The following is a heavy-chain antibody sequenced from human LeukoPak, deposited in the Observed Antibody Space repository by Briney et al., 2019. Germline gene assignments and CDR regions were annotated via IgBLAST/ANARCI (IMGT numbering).Heavy chain of an antibody. CDR3: AKQYSSSWYGYFDY. D-gene: IGHD6-13*01. CDR2: IRYDGSNK. CDR1: GFTFSRYG. J-gene: IGHJ4*02. V-gene: IGHV3-30*02. Sequence: PGGSLRLYCAASGFTFSRYGMHWVRQAPGKGLEWVAFIRYDGSNKYYADSVKGRFTISRDNSKNTLYLQMNSLRAEDKAVYYCAKQYSSSWYGYFDYWGQGTLVTVSS.